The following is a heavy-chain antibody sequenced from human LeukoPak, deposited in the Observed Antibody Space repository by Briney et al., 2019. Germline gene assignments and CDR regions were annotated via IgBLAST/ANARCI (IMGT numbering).Heavy chain of an antibody. Sequence: GGSLRLSCAASGFTFSSNWMSWVRQAPGKGLEWVSAISGSGGSTYYADSVKGRFTISRDNSKNTLYLQMNSLRAEDAAVYYCAKGPRLYDILTGPFDYWGQGTLVTVSP. V-gene: IGHV3-23*01. CDR3: AKGPRLYDILTGPFDY. D-gene: IGHD3-9*01. CDR2: ISGSGGST. CDR1: GFTFSSNW. J-gene: IGHJ4*02.